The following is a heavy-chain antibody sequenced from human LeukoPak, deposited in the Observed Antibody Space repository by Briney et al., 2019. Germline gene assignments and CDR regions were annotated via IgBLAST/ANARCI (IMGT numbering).Heavy chain of an antibody. D-gene: IGHD4-11*01. CDR2: ISDSGAM. J-gene: IGHJ4*02. Sequence: PGGSLRLSCAASGFTFSTYSMKWVRQAPGKGLEWVSYISDSGAMYYADSVRGRFTISRENAQNSLFLQMNSLRAEDTAIYYCAKARFTVTNYFDCWGQGTLVTVSS. CDR1: GFTFSTYS. CDR3: AKARFTVTNYFDC. V-gene: IGHV3-48*01.